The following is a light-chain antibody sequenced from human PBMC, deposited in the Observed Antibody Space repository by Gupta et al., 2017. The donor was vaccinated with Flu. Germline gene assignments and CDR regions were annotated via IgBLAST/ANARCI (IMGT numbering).Light chain of an antibody. CDR2: DGS. J-gene: IGLJ1*01. CDR1: SSDVGGYKY. CDR3: SSYTSSNTQV. Sequence: QSALTQPASVSGSPGQSITISCTGTSSDVGGYKYVSWYQQHPGKAPKFVMYDGSTRPPGISTRFSGSKSGNTASLTISGLQAEDEADYYCSSYTSSNTQVFGTGTRVTVL. V-gene: IGLV2-14*01.